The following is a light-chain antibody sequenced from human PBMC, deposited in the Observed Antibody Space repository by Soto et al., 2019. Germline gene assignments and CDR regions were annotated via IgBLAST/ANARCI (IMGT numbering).Light chain of an antibody. Sequence: EIVLTQSPGTLSLSPGEGATLSCRASQSVSTNFFAWYQQKPGQAPRLLTYGASTRATGIPDRFSGSGSGTDFTLTISRLEPEDFAVYYCQQYGRTSWTFGQGTTVEIK. J-gene: IGKJ1*01. CDR2: GAS. CDR1: QSVSTNF. V-gene: IGKV3-20*01. CDR3: QQYGRTSWT.